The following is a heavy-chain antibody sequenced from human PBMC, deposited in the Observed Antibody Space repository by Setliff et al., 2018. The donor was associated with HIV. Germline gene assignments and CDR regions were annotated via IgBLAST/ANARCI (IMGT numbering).Heavy chain of an antibody. D-gene: IGHD6-19*01. CDR2: ISPRDGIA. CDR3: ARDNSVWSTDF. Sequence: GASVKVSCKASGYTFTNYHMHWVRQAPGQGLEWMGIISPRDGIARFAQRFQGRVTLTRDTSTTTVYMELRSLRSEDTAVYFCARDNSVWSTDFWGQGTLVTVSS. V-gene: IGHV1-46*01. CDR1: GYTFTNYH. J-gene: IGHJ4*02.